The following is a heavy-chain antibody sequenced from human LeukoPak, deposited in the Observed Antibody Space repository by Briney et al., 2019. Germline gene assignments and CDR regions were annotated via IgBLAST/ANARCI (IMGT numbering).Heavy chain of an antibody. D-gene: IGHD3-3*01. J-gene: IGHJ5*02. Sequence: GGSLRLSCAASGFTFSSYSMNWVRQAPGKGLEWVSSISSSSSYIYYAHSVKGRFTISRDNAQNSLYLQKNSLRAEDTAVYYCARDGGRYDFWSGYYGRFDPWGQGTLVTVSS. CDR1: GFTFSSYS. CDR3: ARDGGRYDFWSGYYGRFDP. CDR2: ISSSSSYI. V-gene: IGHV3-21*01.